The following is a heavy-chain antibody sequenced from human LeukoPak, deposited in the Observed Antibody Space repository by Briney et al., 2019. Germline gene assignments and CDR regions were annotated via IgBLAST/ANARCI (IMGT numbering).Heavy chain of an antibody. CDR2: VSYDGSNK. D-gene: IGHD5-18*01. V-gene: IGHV3-30*04. Sequence: QPGRSLRLSCAASGFTFSSYAMDWVRQAPGKGLEWVAVVSYDGSNKFHADSVKGRFTISRDNSKNTLYLQMNSLRAEDTAVYYCARDWSLGYSIDYWGQGTLVTGSS. CDR1: GFTFSSYA. J-gene: IGHJ4*02. CDR3: ARDWSLGYSIDY.